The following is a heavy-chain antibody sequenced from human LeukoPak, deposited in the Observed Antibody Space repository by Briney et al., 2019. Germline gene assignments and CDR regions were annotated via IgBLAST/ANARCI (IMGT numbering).Heavy chain of an antibody. V-gene: IGHV4-61*02. D-gene: IGHD2-21*01. J-gene: IGHJ3*02. CDR1: GASISSDTYF. CDR3: ARSAVWPDI. CDR2: IYTSGST. Sequence: PSQTLSLTCSVSGASISSDTYFWSWIRQPAGKGLEWIGRIYTSGSTNYNPSLKSRVTMSVDTSKNQFSLKLSSVTAADTAVYYCARSAVWPDIWGQGTMVTVSS.